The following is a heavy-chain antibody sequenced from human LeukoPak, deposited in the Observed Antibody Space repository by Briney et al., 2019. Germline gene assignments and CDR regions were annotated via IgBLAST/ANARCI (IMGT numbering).Heavy chain of an antibody. CDR2: TYPGDSDT. CDR1: GYSFTSYW. J-gene: IGHJ4*02. D-gene: IGHD3-9*01. V-gene: IGHV5-51*01. CDR3: ARSPSLRFFDWLLAYYFDY. Sequence: GESLRISCKGSGYSFTSYWIGWVRQMPGKGLEWMGITYPGDSDTRYSPSFQGQVTISADKSISTAYLQWSSLKASDTAMYYCARSPSLRFFDWLLAYYFDYWGQGTLVTVSS.